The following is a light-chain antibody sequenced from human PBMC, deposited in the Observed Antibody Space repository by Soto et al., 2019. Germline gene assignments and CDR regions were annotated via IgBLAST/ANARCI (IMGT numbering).Light chain of an antibody. J-gene: IGKJ1*01. CDR1: ESLLHIDGTTY. CDR2: KIS. Sequence: DIVMTQTPLSSPVTLGQPASISCRSSESLLHIDGTTYLSWLQQRPGQPPRVIIYKISDRLSGVPDRFSGSGLGTDFTLKISRVEAEDVGVYYCMQATHFPRTFGQGTKVELK. CDR3: MQATHFPRT. V-gene: IGKV2-24*01.